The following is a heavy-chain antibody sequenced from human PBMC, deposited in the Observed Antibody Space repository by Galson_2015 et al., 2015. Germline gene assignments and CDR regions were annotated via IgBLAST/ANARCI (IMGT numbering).Heavy chain of an antibody. CDR2: MNPNSGNT. CDR1: GDTFTGYD. J-gene: IGHJ3*02. V-gene: IGHV1-8*01. D-gene: IGHD3-9*01. Sequence: AVQVACKASGDTFTGYDINWGRQATGQGLEWMGWMNPNSGNTGYAQKFQGRVTMTRYSSISTAYMELSSLRSEDTAVYYCARATILYSSFSAFDIWGQGTMVTVSS. CDR3: ARATILYSSFSAFDI.